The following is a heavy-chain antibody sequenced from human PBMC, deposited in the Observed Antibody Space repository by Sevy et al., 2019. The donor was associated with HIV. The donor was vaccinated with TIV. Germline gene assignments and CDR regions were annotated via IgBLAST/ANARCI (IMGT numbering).Heavy chain of an antibody. D-gene: IGHD5-18*01. J-gene: IGHJ6*02. CDR2: INAGNGNT. Sequence: ASVKVSCKASGYTFTSYAMHWVRQAPGQRLEWMGWINAGNGNTKYSQKFQGRVTITRDTSASTAYMELSSLRSEDTAVYYCARDPVTAMAYYYYYYGMDVWGQGTTVTVSS. CDR1: GYTFTSYA. V-gene: IGHV1-3*01. CDR3: ARDPVTAMAYYYYYYGMDV.